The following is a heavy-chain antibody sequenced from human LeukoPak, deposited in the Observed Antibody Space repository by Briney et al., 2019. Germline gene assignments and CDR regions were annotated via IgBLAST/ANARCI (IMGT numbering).Heavy chain of an antibody. V-gene: IGHV3-30-3*01. J-gene: IGHJ4*02. D-gene: IGHD3-22*01. CDR2: ISYDGSNK. CDR3: ATGDYYDSSGYLFDY. Sequence: QAGGSLRLSCAASGFTFSSYAMHWVRQAPGKGLEWVAVISYDGSNKYYADSVKGRFTISRDNSKNTLYLQMNSLRAEDTAVYYCATGDYYDSSGYLFDYWGQGTLVTVSS. CDR1: GFTFSSYA.